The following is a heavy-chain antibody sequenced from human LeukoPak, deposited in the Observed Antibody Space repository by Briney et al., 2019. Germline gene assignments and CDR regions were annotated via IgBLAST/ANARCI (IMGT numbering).Heavy chain of an antibody. V-gene: IGHV3-72*01. D-gene: IGHD1-26*01. CDR2: SKKKANSYTT. CDR1: GFTSSDYY. CDR3: VRVQSGGAFDI. J-gene: IGHJ3*02. Sequence: GGSLRLSCAASGFTSSDYYMDWVRQTPGKGREWVGRSKKKANSYTTDFAATVKGRFTIPRDESKNSLFLQMNSLKTEDTAVYYCVRVQSGGAFDIWGQGTMVTVSS.